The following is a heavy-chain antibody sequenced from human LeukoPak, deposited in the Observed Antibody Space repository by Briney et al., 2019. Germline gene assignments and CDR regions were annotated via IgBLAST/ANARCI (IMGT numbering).Heavy chain of an antibody. Sequence: SETLSLTCDVSGGSISSSKWWSWVRQPPGKGLEWIGEIYHSGSTNYNPSLKSRVTISVDKSKNQFSLKLSSVTAADTAVYYCARDRAFMVRGVRLDAFYIWGQGTMVTVSS. CDR2: IYHSGST. V-gene: IGHV4-4*02. J-gene: IGHJ3*02. D-gene: IGHD3-10*01. CDR1: GGSISSSKW. CDR3: ARDRAFMVRGVRLDAFYI.